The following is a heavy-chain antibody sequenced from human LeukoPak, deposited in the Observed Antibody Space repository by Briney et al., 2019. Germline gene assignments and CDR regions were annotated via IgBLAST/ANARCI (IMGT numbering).Heavy chain of an antibody. Sequence: KPSETLSLTCTVSGGSISSYYWSWIRQPPGKGLEWIGYIYTSGSTNYNPSLKSRVTISVDTPKNQFSLKLSSVTAADTAVYYCARPLRDCSSTSCYTGDYYYYYMDVWGKGTTVTVSS. J-gene: IGHJ6*03. CDR2: IYTSGST. CDR1: GGSISSYY. D-gene: IGHD2-2*02. V-gene: IGHV4-4*09. CDR3: ARPLRDCSSTSCYTGDYYYYYMDV.